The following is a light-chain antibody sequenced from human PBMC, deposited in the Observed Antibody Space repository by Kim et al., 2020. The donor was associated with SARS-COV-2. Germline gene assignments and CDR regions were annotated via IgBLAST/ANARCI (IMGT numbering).Light chain of an antibody. J-gene: IGLJ1*01. Sequence: QSALTQPASVSGSPGQAITISCTGANNDIWSYDFVSWFQQHPGQAPKVIIYDVAKRPSGVSGRFSGSKSGNVASLTISGIQPDDEAEYFCSSYTNTKPDVFGTGTKVTVL. CDR2: DVA. CDR1: NNDIWSYDF. CDR3: SSYTNTKPDV. V-gene: IGLV2-14*02.